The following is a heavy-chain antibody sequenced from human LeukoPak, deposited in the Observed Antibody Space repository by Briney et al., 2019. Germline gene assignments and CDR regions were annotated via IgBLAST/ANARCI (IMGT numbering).Heavy chain of an antibody. CDR3: AKGIYSSGWSYFDY. CDR1: GFTFSSYA. V-gene: IGHV3-30*07. D-gene: IGHD6-19*01. CDR2: ISYDGSNK. J-gene: IGHJ4*01. Sequence: GASLRLSCAASGFTFSSYAMHWVRQAPGKGLEWVAVISYDGSNKYYADSVKGRFTISRDNSKNTLYLQMNSLRAEDTAVYYCAKGIYSSGWSYFDYWGHGTLVTVSS.